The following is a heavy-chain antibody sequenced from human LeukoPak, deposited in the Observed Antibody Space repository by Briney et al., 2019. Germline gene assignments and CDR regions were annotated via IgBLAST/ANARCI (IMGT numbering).Heavy chain of an antibody. D-gene: IGHD6-19*01. J-gene: IGHJ4*02. CDR1: GFTFSTHW. CDR3: AKDQWLAIDY. Sequence: GGSLGLSCAASGFTFSTHWMSWVRQAPGKGLEWVSAISGSGGSTYYADSVKGRFTISRDNSKNTLYLQMNSLRAEDTAVYYCAKDQWLAIDYWGQGTLVTVSS. CDR2: ISGSGGST. V-gene: IGHV3-23*01.